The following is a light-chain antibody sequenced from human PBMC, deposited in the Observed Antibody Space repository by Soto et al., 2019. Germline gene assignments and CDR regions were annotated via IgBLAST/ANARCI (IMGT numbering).Light chain of an antibody. CDR1: QSVTSN. J-gene: IGKJ4*01. CDR3: QQRSNWPLT. Sequence: EIVMTQSPATLSVSPWDRATLSCRASQSVTSNLAWYQQKPGQAPRLLIYGASNRATGIPARFSGSGSGTDFTLTISSLEPEDFAVYYCQQRSNWPLTCGGGTKGDIK. V-gene: IGKV3-11*01. CDR2: GAS.